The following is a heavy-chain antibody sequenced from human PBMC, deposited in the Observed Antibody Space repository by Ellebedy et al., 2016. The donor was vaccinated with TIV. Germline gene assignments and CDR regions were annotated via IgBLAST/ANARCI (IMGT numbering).Heavy chain of an antibody. CDR2: IYYSGPT. CDR3: ARRRVVGAAPNGFDI. D-gene: IGHD2-15*01. V-gene: IGHV4-59*08. J-gene: IGHJ3*02. Sequence: MPSETLSLTCTVSGGSVSTYYWSWIRQPPGKGLEWIGYIYYSGPTYYNPSLKSRVTFSVDTSRNQFSLRMISVTAADTATYFCARRRVVGAAPNGFDIWGQGTMVTVSS. CDR1: GGSVSTYY.